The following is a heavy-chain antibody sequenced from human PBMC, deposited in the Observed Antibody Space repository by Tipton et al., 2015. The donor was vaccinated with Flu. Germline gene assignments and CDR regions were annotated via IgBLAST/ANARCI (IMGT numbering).Heavy chain of an antibody. D-gene: IGHD5-12*01. V-gene: IGHV3-7*01. CDR1: GSNFSTYW. CDR3: ARNSGYDY. CDR2: IKYDGSEK. Sequence: SLRLSCAASGSNFSTYWMTWVRQAPGQGLEWVASIKYDGSEKFHVDSVKGRFTISRDNAKNSLYLEMNNLRAEDTAVYYCARNSGYDYWGQGTLVTVSS. J-gene: IGHJ4*02.